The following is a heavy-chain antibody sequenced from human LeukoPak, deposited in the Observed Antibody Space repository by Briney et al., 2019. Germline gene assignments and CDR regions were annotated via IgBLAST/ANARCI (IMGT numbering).Heavy chain of an antibody. V-gene: IGHV4-4*07. CDR2: IYTSGST. J-gene: IGHJ6*02. CDR1: GGSISSYY. Sequence: PSETLSLTCTVSGGSISSYYWSWIRQPAGKGLEWIGRIYTSGSTNYNPSLKSRVAMSVDTSKNQFSLKLSSVTAADTAVYYCAKWGDGYRYYYGMDVWGQGTSVTVSS. CDR3: AKWGDGYRYYYGMDV. D-gene: IGHD5-24*01.